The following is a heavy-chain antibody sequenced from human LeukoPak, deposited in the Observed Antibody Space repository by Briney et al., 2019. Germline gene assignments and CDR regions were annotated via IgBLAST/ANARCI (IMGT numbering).Heavy chain of an antibody. V-gene: IGHV4-61*02. CDR3: ARGGSGDPYYFGY. CDR1: GGSISSSSYY. Sequence: PSETLSLTCTVSGGSISSSSYYWSWIRQPAGKGLEWIGRIYTSGSTNYNPSLKSRVTMSVDTSKNQFSLKLSSVTAADTAVYYCARGGSGDPYYFGYWGQGTRVTVSS. J-gene: IGHJ4*02. D-gene: IGHD2-21*01. CDR2: IYTSGST.